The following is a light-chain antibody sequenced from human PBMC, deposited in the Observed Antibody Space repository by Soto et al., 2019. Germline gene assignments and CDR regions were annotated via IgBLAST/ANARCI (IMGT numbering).Light chain of an antibody. V-gene: IGKV1-39*01. CDR1: QSISNF. Sequence: DIQMTQSPSSLSASVGDRVTITCRASQSISNFLNWYQQKPGKAPDLLIYAASSLHSGVPSRFSGSGSGTNFTLTISSLQPEDFATYSCQQSYTTPYTFGQGTKLEIK. CDR2: AAS. CDR3: QQSYTTPYT. J-gene: IGKJ2*01.